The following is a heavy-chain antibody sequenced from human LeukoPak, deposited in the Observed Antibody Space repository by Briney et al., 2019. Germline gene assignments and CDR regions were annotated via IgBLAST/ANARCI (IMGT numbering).Heavy chain of an antibody. D-gene: IGHD3-22*01. V-gene: IGHV3-20*04. Sequence: GGSLRLSCAASGFTFDDYGMSWVRQAPGKGLEWVSGINWNGGSTGYADSVKGRFTISRDNAKNSLYLQMNSLRAEDTAVYYCARVFLYYYDSSGYLSAFDIWGQGTMVTVSS. CDR3: ARVFLYYYDSSGYLSAFDI. CDR2: INWNGGST. CDR1: GFTFDDYG. J-gene: IGHJ3*02.